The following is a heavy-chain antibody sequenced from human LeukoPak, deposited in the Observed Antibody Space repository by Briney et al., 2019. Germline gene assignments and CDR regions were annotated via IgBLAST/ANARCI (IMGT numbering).Heavy chain of an antibody. CDR3: ARGACSGGSCYLDY. Sequence: ASVTVSYKASGYTFTNYAMNWVRQAPGQGLEWMGWISTYNDNTNYAQKLQGRVTMTTDTSTSTAYMELRSLRSDDTAVYYCARGACSGGSCYLDYWGQGTLVTVSS. D-gene: IGHD2-15*01. V-gene: IGHV1-18*01. CDR2: ISTYNDNT. CDR1: GYTFTNYA. J-gene: IGHJ4*02.